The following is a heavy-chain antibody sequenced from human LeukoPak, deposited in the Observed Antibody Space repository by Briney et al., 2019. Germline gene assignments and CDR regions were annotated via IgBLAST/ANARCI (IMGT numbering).Heavy chain of an antibody. V-gene: IGHV3-21*01. CDR3: ARDRD. CDR1: RFIFSSYA. Sequence: KRGGSLTLSCAPCRFIFSSYAMRCVRQARGKGLECVSSISSSSSYIYYADSVKGRFTISRDNAKNSLYLQMNGLRAEDTAVYYCARDRDWGQGNLVTVSS. CDR2: ISSSSSYI. J-gene: IGHJ4*02.